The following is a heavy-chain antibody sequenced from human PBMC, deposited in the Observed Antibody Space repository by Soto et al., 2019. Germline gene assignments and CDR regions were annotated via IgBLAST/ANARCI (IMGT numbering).Heavy chain of an antibody. CDR3: ARHRSRSHYDIFTGYSLYHSYMDV. Sequence: GQSRKVSCKGSGCSFSSYWIDWVRQMPAKGLEWMGIIYPGDSDTRYSPSFQCQVTISADKSIITAHLQWSSLKASDTAMYYCARHRSRSHYDIFTGYSLYHSYMDVCGQGTTVTVSS. D-gene: IGHD3-9*01. J-gene: IGHJ6*02. CDR1: GCSFSSYW. V-gene: IGHV5-51*01. CDR2: IYPGDSDT.